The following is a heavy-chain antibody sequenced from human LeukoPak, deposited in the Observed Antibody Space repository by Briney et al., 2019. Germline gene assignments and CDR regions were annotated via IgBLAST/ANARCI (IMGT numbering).Heavy chain of an antibody. CDR3: AGGLLGCRSGSCHPTDY. CDR2: IADNGNDK. D-gene: IGHD2-15*01. J-gene: IGHJ4*02. CDR1: GFTFSSYG. Sequence: GGSLRLSCAASGFTFSSYGMHWVRQAPGKGLEWVAVIADNGNDKWYIDSVKGRFTISRDNSKNTVYLQMNSLRPEDTALYYCAGGLLGCRSGSCHPTDYWGQGTLVTVSS. V-gene: IGHV3-30*03.